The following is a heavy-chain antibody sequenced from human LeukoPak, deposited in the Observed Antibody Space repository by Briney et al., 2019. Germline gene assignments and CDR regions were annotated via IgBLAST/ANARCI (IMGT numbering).Heavy chain of an antibody. Sequence: SETLSLTCTVSCRSLKCSCYYWGWIRHPPGKGLEWIGSIYYSGSTCYNPSLKSRVTISVDTSKNQFSLKLSSVTAADTAVYYCARVDSGGYHSDYWGQGTLVIVSS. CDR2: IYYSGST. V-gene: IGHV4-39*07. CDR3: ARVDSGGYHSDY. CDR1: CRSLKCSCYY. J-gene: IGHJ4*02. D-gene: IGHD3-22*01.